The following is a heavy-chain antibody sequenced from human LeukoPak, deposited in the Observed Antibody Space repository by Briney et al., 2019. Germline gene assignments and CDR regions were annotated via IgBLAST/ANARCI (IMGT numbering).Heavy chain of an antibody. V-gene: IGHV4-34*01. Sequence: PSETLSLTCAVYGGSFSGYYWSWIRQPPGKGLEWIGEINHSGSTYYNPSLKSRVTISVDTSKNQFSLKLSSVTAADTAVYYCARGYFSSWYINWFDPWGQGTLVTVSS. J-gene: IGHJ5*02. CDR2: INHSGST. D-gene: IGHD6-13*01. CDR3: ARGYFSSWYINWFDP. CDR1: GGSFSGYY.